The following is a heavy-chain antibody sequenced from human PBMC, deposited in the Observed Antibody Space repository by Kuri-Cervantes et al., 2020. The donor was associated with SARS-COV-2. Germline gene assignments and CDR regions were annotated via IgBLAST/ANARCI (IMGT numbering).Heavy chain of an antibody. CDR3: AREGELRAFDI. J-gene: IGHJ3*02. CDR2: ISSSSTI. V-gene: IGHV3-48*01. Sequence: GGSLRLSCAASGFTFSSYSMNWVRQAPGKGLEWVSYISSSSTIYYADSVKGRFTISRDNAKNSLYLQMNSLSAEDTAVYYCAREGELRAFDIWGQGTMVTVSS. D-gene: IGHD1-26*01. CDR1: GFTFSSYS.